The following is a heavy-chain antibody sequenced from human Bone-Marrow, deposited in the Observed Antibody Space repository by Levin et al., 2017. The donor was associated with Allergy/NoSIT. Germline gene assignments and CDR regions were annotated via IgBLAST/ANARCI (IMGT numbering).Heavy chain of an antibody. J-gene: IGHJ5*02. CDR1: GFTVSSNY. D-gene: IGHD6-19*01. Sequence: PVASVKVSCVASGFTVSSNYMSWVRQAPGKGLEWVSVLYSDGRTYYADSVKGRFTISRDNPKNTLYLQMNSLRDEDTAVYYCAGHSGGWYGRGWFDPWGQGTLVTVSS. V-gene: IGHV3-66*04. CDR2: LYSDGRT. CDR3: AGHSGGWYGRGWFDP.